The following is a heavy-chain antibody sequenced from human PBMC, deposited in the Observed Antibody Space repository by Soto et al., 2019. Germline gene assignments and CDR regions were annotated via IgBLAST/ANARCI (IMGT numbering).Heavy chain of an antibody. CDR2: ISYSGKT. Sequence: SDTLSLTFTFSNGSIDNTVFFWNWIRQHPGRVLEWIGYISYSGKTFYNPSLQSRVSMSLDTSTNQFSLKLSSVTAADTAVYFCARNLYGDYPNANWFDPWGQRTLVTV. CDR1: NGSIDNTVFF. V-gene: IGHV4-31*03. CDR3: ARNLYGDYPNANWFDP. J-gene: IGHJ5*02. D-gene: IGHD4-17*01.